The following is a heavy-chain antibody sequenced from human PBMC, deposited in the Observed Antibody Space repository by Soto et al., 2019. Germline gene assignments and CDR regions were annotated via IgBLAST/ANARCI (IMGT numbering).Heavy chain of an antibody. CDR2: IYPGDSDT. CDR1: GYSFTSYW. CDR3: ARTPKGYYYDSSGYYQNWFDP. J-gene: IGHJ5*02. V-gene: IGHV5-51*01. D-gene: IGHD3-22*01. Sequence: PXGSLKISCKGSGYSFTSYWIGWVRQMPGKGLEWMGIIYPGDSDTRYSPSFQGQVTISADKSISTAYLQWSSLKASDTAMYYCARTPKGYYYDSSGYYQNWFDPWGQGTLVTVSS.